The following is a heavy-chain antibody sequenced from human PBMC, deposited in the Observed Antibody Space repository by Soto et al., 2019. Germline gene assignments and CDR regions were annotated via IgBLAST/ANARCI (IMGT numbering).Heavy chain of an antibody. CDR1: GYTFTSYA. CDR3: ARDSGGMDV. CDR2: INAGNGNT. V-gene: IGHV1-3*01. Sequence: GASVKVSCKTSGYTFTSYALHWVRQAPGQRLEWMGWINAGNGNTKYSQKFQGRDIITRDTSASTAYMELRSLRSEDTAVYYCARDSGGMDVWGQGTTVTVSS. J-gene: IGHJ6*02.